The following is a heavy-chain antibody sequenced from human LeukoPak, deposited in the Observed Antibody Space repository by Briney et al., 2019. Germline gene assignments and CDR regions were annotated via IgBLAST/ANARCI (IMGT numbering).Heavy chain of an antibody. CDR2: INAGNGNT. J-gene: IGHJ4*02. CDR3: ARDASYYDSSGYPTSVFDY. D-gene: IGHD3-22*01. Sequence: ASVKVSCKASRYTFTSYAMHWVRQAPGQRLEWMGWINAGNGNTKYSQEFQGRVTITRDTSASTAYMELSSLRSEDMAVYYCARDASYYDSSGYPTSVFDYWGQGTLVTVSS. V-gene: IGHV1-3*03. CDR1: RYTFTSYA.